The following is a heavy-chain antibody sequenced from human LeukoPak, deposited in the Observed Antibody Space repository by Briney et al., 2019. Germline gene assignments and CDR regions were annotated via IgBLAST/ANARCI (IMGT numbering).Heavy chain of an antibody. D-gene: IGHD2-15*01. CDR1: GFTVSTKY. V-gene: IGHV3-53*01. CDR2: TYSGGVT. Sequence: GGSLRLSCAASGFTVSTKYMSWVRQSPVKGLEWVSITYSGGVTYYADSVRGRSTISRDNSKNTMDLQMDSLRADDTAIYYCAREKSRGGDFYGMDVWGQGTTVTVSS. J-gene: IGHJ6*02. CDR3: AREKSRGGDFYGMDV.